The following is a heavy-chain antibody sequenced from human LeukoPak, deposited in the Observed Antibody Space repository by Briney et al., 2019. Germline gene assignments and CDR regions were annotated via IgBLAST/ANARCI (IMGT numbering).Heavy chain of an antibody. V-gene: IGHV3-13*04. J-gene: IGHJ4*02. Sequence: GGSLRLSCAASGFTFSSYDMHWVRHATGKGLEWVSAIGTAGDTYYPGSVKGRFTISRENAKNSLYLQMNSLRAGDTAVYYCARAAGGLPMVRGYFDYWGQGTLVTVSS. CDR2: IGTAGDT. CDR3: ARAAGGLPMVRGYFDY. D-gene: IGHD3-10*01. CDR1: GFTFSSYD.